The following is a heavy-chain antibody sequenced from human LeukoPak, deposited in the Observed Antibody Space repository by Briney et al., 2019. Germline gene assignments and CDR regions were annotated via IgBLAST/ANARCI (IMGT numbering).Heavy chain of an antibody. D-gene: IGHD2-2*01. CDR2: ISGSGGST. Sequence: PGGSLRLSCAASGFTFSSYAMSWVRQAPGKGLEWVSAISGSGGSTYYADSVKGRFTISRDNSKYTLYLQMNSLSAEDTALYYCAKSVPAAMPVDCWGQGTLVIVSS. CDR3: AKSVPAAMPVDC. V-gene: IGHV3-23*01. J-gene: IGHJ4*02. CDR1: GFTFSSYA.